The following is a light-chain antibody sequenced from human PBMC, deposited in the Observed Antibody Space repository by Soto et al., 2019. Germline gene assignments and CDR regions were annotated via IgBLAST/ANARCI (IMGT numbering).Light chain of an antibody. CDR2: ATS. CDR3: QQANSFPYT. J-gene: IGKJ2*01. Sequence: DTQMTQSPSSVSASVGDRVTITCRASQGISNWLAWYQQKAGKAPKLLIYATSTLQSGVPSRFRGSGSGTEFTLTISSLQPEDVATYYCQQANSFPYTFGQGTKLEIK. CDR1: QGISNW. V-gene: IGKV1-12*01.